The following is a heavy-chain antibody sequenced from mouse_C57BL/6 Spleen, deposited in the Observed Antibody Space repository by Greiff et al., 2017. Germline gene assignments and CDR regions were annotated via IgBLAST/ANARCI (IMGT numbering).Heavy chain of an antibody. CDR2: IDPEDGET. J-gene: IGHJ4*01. D-gene: IGHD1-1*01. CDR1: GFNIKDSY. CDR3: ARTVVAPYYAMDY. V-gene: IGHV14-2*01. Sequence: VHVKQSGAELVKPGASVKLSCTASGFNIKDSYMHWVKQRTEQGLEWIGRIDPEDGETKYAPKFQGKATITADTSSNTASLQLSSLTSEDTAVYYCARTVVAPYYAMDYWGQGTSVTVSS.